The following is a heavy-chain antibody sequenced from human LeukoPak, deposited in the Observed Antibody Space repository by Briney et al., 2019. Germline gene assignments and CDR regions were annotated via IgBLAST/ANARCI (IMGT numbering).Heavy chain of an antibody. CDR2: IYYSGST. Sequence: SETLSLTCTVSGGSISSYYWSWIRQPPGRGLEWIASIYYSGSTNYNPSLRSRVTISVDTSKNQFSLNLSSVTAADTAVYYCARSDNWNYFDYWGQGTLVTVSS. V-gene: IGHV4-59*01. CDR1: GGSISSYY. D-gene: IGHD1-20*01. J-gene: IGHJ4*02. CDR3: ARSDNWNYFDY.